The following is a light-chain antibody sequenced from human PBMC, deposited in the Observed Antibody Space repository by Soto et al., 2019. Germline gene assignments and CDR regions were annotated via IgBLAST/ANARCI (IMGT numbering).Light chain of an antibody. J-gene: IGKJ2*01. CDR2: AAS. V-gene: IGKV3-20*01. Sequence: EIVLAQSPGTLSLSPGGRATLSCRASQSVRSSYLAWYQQKPGQAPRLLIYAASSRATGIPDRFSGSGSGTAFTFTIGRLEPEGFAVYYCQQYGSSPQTFGQVNKLEI. CDR1: QSVRSSY. CDR3: QQYGSSPQT.